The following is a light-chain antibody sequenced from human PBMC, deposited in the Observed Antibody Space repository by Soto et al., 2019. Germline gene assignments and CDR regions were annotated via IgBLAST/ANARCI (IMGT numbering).Light chain of an antibody. CDR3: AAWDDSVNGVA. Sequence: QPVLTQPPSASGNPGQRVTISCSGSSSNVRSNAVNWYQQLPGTAPKLLIYSNAQRPSGVPDRFSGSKSGTSASLAIRGLQSDDEAEYYCAAWDDSVNGVAFGGGTKVTVL. CDR1: SSNVRSNA. V-gene: IGLV1-44*01. CDR2: SNA. J-gene: IGLJ3*02.